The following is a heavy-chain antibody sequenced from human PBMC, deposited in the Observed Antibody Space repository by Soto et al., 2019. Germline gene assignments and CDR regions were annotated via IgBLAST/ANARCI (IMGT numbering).Heavy chain of an antibody. V-gene: IGHV4-31*03. D-gene: IGHD3-22*01. J-gene: IGHJ3*02. CDR3: AREGGSYDSGGYLIRGAFDI. CDR2: IYFRGNT. CDR1: GDSISRSDYY. Sequence: QVQLQESGPGLVKPSQTLSLTCSVSGDSISRSDYYWTWIRQHPEKGLEWIGNIYFRGNTYYSPSLESRLTTSVDTSKHQFSLKLTSVTAADTAVYYCAREGGSYDSGGYLIRGAFDIWGQGTMVTVSS.